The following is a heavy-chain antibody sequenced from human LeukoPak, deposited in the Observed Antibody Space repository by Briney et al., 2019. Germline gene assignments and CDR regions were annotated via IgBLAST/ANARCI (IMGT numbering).Heavy chain of an antibody. Sequence: NPSETLSLTCTVSGGSISSSSYYWGWIRQPPGKGLVWIGSIYYSGSTYYNPSLKSRVTISVDTSKNQFSLKLSTVTAADTAVYYCARDSIAAAGPFDPWGQGTLVTVSS. V-gene: IGHV4-39*07. CDR1: GGSISSSSYY. J-gene: IGHJ5*02. CDR3: ARDSIAAAGPFDP. CDR2: IYYSGST. D-gene: IGHD6-13*01.